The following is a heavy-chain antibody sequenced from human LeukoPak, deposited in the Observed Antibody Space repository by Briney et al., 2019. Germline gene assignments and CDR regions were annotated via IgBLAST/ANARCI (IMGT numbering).Heavy chain of an antibody. CDR2: IYYSGST. J-gene: IGHJ3*02. Sequence: PSETLSPTCTVSGGSISSYYWSWVRQPPGKGLEWIGYIYYSGSTNYNPSLKSRVTISVDTSKNQFSLTLSSVTAADTAVYYCASSGYYVYAFDIWGQGTMVTVSS. CDR3: ASSGYYVYAFDI. CDR1: GGSISSYY. V-gene: IGHV4-59*01. D-gene: IGHD3-22*01.